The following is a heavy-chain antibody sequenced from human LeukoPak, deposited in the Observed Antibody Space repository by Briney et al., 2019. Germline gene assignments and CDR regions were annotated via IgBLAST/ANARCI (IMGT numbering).Heavy chain of an antibody. J-gene: IGHJ6*02. V-gene: IGHV4-59*01. Sequence: PSKTLSLTCTVSGSSISSYYWSWIRQPPGKGLEWMGYIYYNGYTNYNPSLKSRVTISIDTSKNQFSLKLSSVTAADTAVYYCARDWGPYSGLGMDVWGQGTTVTVSS. CDR3: ARDWGPYSGLGMDV. CDR1: GSSISSYY. D-gene: IGHD6-13*01. CDR2: IYYNGYT.